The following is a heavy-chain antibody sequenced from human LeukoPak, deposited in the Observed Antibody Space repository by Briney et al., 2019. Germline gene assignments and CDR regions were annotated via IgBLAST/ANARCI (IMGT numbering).Heavy chain of an antibody. CDR2: INPNNGGT. V-gene: IGHV1-2*02. CDR1: GYTLTDYY. CDR3: ARYTSSWPFDY. D-gene: IGHD6-13*01. J-gene: IGHJ4*02. Sequence: GASVKVSCKASGYTLTDYYIHWVRQAPGQGLEWMGWINPNNGGTNYAQKFQGRVTLTRDTSVNTAYMELSSLRSNDTAIYYCARYTSSWPFDYWGQETRVTVSS.